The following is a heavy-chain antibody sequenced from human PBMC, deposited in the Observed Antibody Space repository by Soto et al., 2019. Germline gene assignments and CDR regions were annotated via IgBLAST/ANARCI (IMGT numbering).Heavy chain of an antibody. V-gene: IGHV4-34*01. D-gene: IGHD2-15*01. CDR3: ASTRPYCSGGSCYSGRFDP. J-gene: IGHJ5*02. CDR2: INHSGST. Sequence: SETLSLTCAVYGGSFSGYYWSWIRQPPGKGLEWIGEINHSGSTNYNPSLKSRVTISVDTSKNQFSLKLSSVTAADTAVYYCASTRPYCSGGSCYSGRFDPWGQGTLVTVSS. CDR1: GGSFSGYY.